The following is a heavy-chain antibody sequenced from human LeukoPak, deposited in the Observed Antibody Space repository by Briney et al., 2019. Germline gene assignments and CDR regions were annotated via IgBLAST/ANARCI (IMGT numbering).Heavy chain of an antibody. CDR3: ATVLYYDSSGYER. D-gene: IGHD3-22*01. CDR1: GGSINNYY. V-gene: IGHV4-59*01. Sequence: SETLSLTCTVSGGSINNYYWTWIRQPPGKGLEWIGYFYSSGSTNYHPSLKSRVTISADTSKNQFPLKLSSVTAADTAMYYCATVLYYDSSGYERWGQGTLVTVSS. CDR2: FYSSGST. J-gene: IGHJ4*02.